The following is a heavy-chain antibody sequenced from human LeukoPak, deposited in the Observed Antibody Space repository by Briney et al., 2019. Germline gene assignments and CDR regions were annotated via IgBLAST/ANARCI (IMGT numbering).Heavy chain of an antibody. CDR3: ARLQYYYDSNGYYSLYYFDY. D-gene: IGHD3-22*01. Sequence: SETLSLTCTVSGDSISSSSYYWGWIRQPPGKGLEWIGNIYYSGSTYFNPSLRSRLTISLDTSKNQFSLTLSSVTAADTAVYYCARLQYYYDSNGYYSLYYFDYWGQGTVVTVSS. V-gene: IGHV4-39*01. J-gene: IGHJ4*02. CDR1: GDSISSSSYY. CDR2: IYYSGST.